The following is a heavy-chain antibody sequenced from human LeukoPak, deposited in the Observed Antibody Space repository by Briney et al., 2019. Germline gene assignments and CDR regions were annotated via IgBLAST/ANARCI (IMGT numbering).Heavy chain of an antibody. D-gene: IGHD6-19*01. CDR3: ARDLAVAGNFDY. Sequence: SETLSLTCTVSGGSISSSSYYWGWIRQPPGKGLEWIGSIYYSGSTYYNPSLKSRVTISVDTSKNQFSLKLSSVTAADTAVYYCARDLAVAGNFDYWGQGTLVTVSS. V-gene: IGHV4-39*02. J-gene: IGHJ4*02. CDR2: IYYSGST. CDR1: GGSISSSSYY.